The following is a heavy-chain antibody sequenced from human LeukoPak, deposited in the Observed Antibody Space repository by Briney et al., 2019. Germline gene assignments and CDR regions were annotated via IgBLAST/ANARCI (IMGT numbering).Heavy chain of an antibody. CDR3: ARDRGVGATDY. V-gene: IGHV4-59*12. Sequence: SETLSLTCTVSGGSISSFYWNWIRQPPGKGLEWIAYIYHSGDTRYNPSLKSRVTISVDTSKNQFSLKLSSVTAADTAVYYCARDRGVGATDYWGQGTLVTVSS. J-gene: IGHJ4*02. CDR2: IYHSGDT. D-gene: IGHD1-26*01. CDR1: GGSISSFY.